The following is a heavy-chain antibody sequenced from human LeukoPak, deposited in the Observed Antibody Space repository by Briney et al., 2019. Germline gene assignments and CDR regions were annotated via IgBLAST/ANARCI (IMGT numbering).Heavy chain of an antibody. D-gene: IGHD2-2*01. Sequence: PSETLSLTCAVYGGSFSGYYWSWIRQPPGKGLEWIGEINHSGSTNYNPSLKSRVTISVDTSKNQFSLKLSSVTAADTAVYYCARLGYCSSTNCFAYWGQGTLVTVSS. CDR1: GGSFSGYY. CDR3: ARLGYCSSTNCFAY. J-gene: IGHJ4*02. CDR2: INHSGST. V-gene: IGHV4-34*01.